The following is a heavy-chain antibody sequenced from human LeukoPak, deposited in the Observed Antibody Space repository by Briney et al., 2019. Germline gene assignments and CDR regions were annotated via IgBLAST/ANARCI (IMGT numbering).Heavy chain of an antibody. Sequence: PSETLSLTCTVSGGSVSSSSYYWGWIRQPPGKGLEWIGSIYYSGSTHYNPSLKSRVTISVDTSKNQFSLKLSSVTAADTAVYYCARISRPQGGGSYFRFDYWGQGTLVTASS. D-gene: IGHD1-26*01. J-gene: IGHJ4*02. CDR2: IYYSGST. CDR3: ARISRPQGGGSYFRFDY. V-gene: IGHV4-39*01. CDR1: GGSVSSSSYY.